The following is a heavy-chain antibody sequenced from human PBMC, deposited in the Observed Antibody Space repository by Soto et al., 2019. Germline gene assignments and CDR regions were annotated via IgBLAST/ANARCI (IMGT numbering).Heavy chain of an antibody. CDR3: ARSGGYDYGDYQIFDP. D-gene: IGHD4-17*01. V-gene: IGHV4-59*08. CDR1: GGSISSYY. Sequence: PSETLSLTCTVSGGSISSYYWSWIRQPPGKGLEWIGYIYYSGSTNYNPSLKSRVTISVDTSKNQFSLKLSSVTAADTAVYYCARSGGYDYGDYQIFDPWGQGTLVTVSS. J-gene: IGHJ5*02. CDR2: IYYSGST.